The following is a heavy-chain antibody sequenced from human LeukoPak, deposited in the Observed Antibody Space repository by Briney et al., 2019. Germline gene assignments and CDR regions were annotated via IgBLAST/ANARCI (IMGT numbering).Heavy chain of an antibody. CDR2: IYNSGST. CDR3: ARDTYYYDSSGYCFDY. V-gene: IGHV4-59*12. CDR1: GGSISTYY. D-gene: IGHD3-22*01. Sequence: PSETLSLTCTVSGGSISTYYWSWFRQPPGKGLEWIGYIYNSGSTNNNPSLKSRVTISVDTSKKQFSLKLSSVTAADTAVYYCARDTYYYDSSGYCFDYWGQGTLVTVSS. J-gene: IGHJ4*02.